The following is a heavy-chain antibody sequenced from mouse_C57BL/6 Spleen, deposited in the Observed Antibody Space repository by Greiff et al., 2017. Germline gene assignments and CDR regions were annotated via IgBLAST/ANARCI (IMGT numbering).Heavy chain of an antibody. Sequence: VQLQQSGAELVKPGASVKISCKASGYAFSSYWMNWVKQRPGKGLEWIGQIYPGDGDTNYNGKFKGKATLTADKSSSTAYMQLSSLTSEDSAVYFCASPHYGSSSYAMDYWGQGTSVTVSS. CDR3: ASPHYGSSSYAMDY. V-gene: IGHV1-80*01. J-gene: IGHJ4*01. CDR2: IYPGDGDT. CDR1: GYAFSSYW. D-gene: IGHD1-1*01.